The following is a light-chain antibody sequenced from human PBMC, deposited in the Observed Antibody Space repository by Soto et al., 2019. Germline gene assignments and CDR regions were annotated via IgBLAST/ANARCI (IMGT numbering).Light chain of an antibody. V-gene: IGKV3-20*01. CDR1: QSVSLS. CDR3: QQYGSSPPSST. CDR2: GAS. Sequence: EIVLTQSPATLSLSPGGRATLSCRASQSVSLSLAWYQQKPGQAPRLLIYGASNRATDIPDRFSGRGSGTDFTLTISGLEPEDFAVYYCQQYGSSPPSSTFGQGTRLEIK. J-gene: IGKJ5*01.